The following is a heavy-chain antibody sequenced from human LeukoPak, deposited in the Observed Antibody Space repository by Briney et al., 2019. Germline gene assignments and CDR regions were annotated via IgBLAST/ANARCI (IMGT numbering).Heavy chain of an antibody. D-gene: IGHD3-10*01. J-gene: IGHJ6*03. Sequence: ASVKVSCKASGYNFIGYYIHWVRQAPGHRLEWMGWTNPQSGDTMYAQKLQGRVTMTRDTATSTAYMELSSLRSEDTAVYYCATFGYYGSGSYTYYYYYMDVWGKGTTVTISS. CDR3: ATFGYYGSGSYTYYYYYMDV. CDR1: GYNFIGYY. CDR2: TNPQSGDT. V-gene: IGHV1-2*02.